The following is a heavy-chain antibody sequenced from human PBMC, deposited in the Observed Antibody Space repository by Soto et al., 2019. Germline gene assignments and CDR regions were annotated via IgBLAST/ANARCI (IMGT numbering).Heavy chain of an antibody. J-gene: IGHJ4*01. V-gene: IGHV3-23*01. CDR2: ISGSGGST. Sequence: HPGGSLRRSCVASGFTFSRYAMTWVRQAPGKGLEWVSGISGSGGSTYYADSVKGRFTVSRDNSKNTVYLQMNSLRGEDTAVYYCAKYTSWLANFDFWGHGTLVTVSS. CDR3: AKYTSWLANFDF. D-gene: IGHD2-2*01. CDR1: GFTFSRYA.